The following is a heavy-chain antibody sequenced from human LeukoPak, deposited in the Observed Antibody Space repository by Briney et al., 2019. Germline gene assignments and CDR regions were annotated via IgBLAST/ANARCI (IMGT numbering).Heavy chain of an antibody. CDR1: GASTNDKY. CDR3: AQTTGWPGFDF. CDR2: IYNGRNT. Sequence: PSETLSLTCSASGASTNDKYWRRVRQSPGRTLEWIGHIYNGRNTKYNPSLTSRVTISVDTSKNQFSLSLTSVTAADTAMYYCAQTTGWPGFDFWGPGALVTVSS. J-gene: IGHJ4*02. V-gene: IGHV4-59*08. D-gene: IGHD6-19*01.